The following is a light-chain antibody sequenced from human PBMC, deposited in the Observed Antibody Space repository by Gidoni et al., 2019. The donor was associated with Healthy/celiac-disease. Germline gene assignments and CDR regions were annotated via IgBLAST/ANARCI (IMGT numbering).Light chain of an antibody. CDR1: QSVLYSSNKKNY. J-gene: IGKJ1*01. CDR3: HQYYSTRT. Sequence: IVMTQSPDSLAGSLGERATINCKSSQSVLYSSNKKNYLAWYQQKPGQPPKLLIYWASTRESGVPDRFSGSGSGTDFTLTISSLQAEDVAFYYCHQYYSTRTFGQGTKVEIK. V-gene: IGKV4-1*01. CDR2: WAS.